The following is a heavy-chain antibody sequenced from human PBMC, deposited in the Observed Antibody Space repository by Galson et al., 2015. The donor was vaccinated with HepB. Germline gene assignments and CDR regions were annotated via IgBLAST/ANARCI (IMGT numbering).Heavy chain of an antibody. CDR2: IIPTLDVP. D-gene: IGHD1-26*01. Sequence: SVKVSCKASGGIFNTYAFSWVRQAPGQGLEWVGGIIPTLDVPSYSQKFQGRVTITADKSTTTVHMELSSLRYDDTAVYFCARGEGDRSGKKYYFYYMDVWGKGTTVAVSS. CDR1: GGIFNTYA. CDR3: ARGEGDRSGKKYYFYYMDV. V-gene: IGHV1-69*10. J-gene: IGHJ6*03.